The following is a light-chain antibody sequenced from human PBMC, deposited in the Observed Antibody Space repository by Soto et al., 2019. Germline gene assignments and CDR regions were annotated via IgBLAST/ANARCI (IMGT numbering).Light chain of an antibody. CDR3: QQYDNKPPNT. CDR2: ATS. J-gene: IGKJ5*01. V-gene: IGKV3-15*01. CDR1: QSVRSN. Sequence: EIVMTQSPATLSVSPGERATLSCRASQSVRSNVAWYQQKPGQAPRLLIYATSTSATAIPDRFSGSGSGTEFTLTISSLQSEDFAVYDCQQYDNKPPNTFGQGTRLEIK.